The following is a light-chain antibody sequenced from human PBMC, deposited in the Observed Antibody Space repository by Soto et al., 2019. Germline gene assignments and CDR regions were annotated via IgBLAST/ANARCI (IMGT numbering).Light chain of an antibody. J-gene: IGLJ3*02. CDR2: EVS. CDR3: SSYTTSSNWV. V-gene: IGLV2-8*01. Sequence: QSALTQPPSASGSPGQSVTISCTGTSSDIGSYNFVSWYQQHPGKVPKLMIYEVSKRPSGVPDRFSGSKSGNTASLTVSGLQAEDKADYYCSSYTTSSNWVFGGGTKLTVL. CDR1: SSDIGSYNF.